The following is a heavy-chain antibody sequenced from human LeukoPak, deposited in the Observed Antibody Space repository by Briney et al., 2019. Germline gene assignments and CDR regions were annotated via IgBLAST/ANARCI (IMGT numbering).Heavy chain of an antibody. D-gene: IGHD6-13*01. J-gene: IGHJ4*02. V-gene: IGHV3-30-3*01. Sequence: GSLRLSCAASRFTFSSYAMHWVRQAPGKGLEWVAVISYDGFNKYYADSVKGRFTISRDNSKNTLYLQMNGLRTEDTAVYYCARDNGMYSSTPIFDYWGQGTLVTVSS. CDR1: RFTFSSYA. CDR3: ARDNGMYSSTPIFDY. CDR2: ISYDGFNK.